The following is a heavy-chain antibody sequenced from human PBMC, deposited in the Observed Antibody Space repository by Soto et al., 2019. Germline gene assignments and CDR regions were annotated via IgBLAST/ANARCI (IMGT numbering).Heavy chain of an antibody. CDR2: INPILSMS. D-gene: IGHD3-10*01. J-gene: IGHJ4*02. CDR3: ASSYGAGYRAFDY. V-gene: IGHV1-69*02. Sequence: QVQLVQSGAEVRKPGSSVKVSCKASGDTFSFYSINWVRQAPGLGLEWMGRINPILSMSNYAQRFQGRVTMTADKSTRTAYMEVGGLRSEDTAIYYCASSYGAGYRAFDYWGQGARVTVSS. CDR1: GDTFSFYS.